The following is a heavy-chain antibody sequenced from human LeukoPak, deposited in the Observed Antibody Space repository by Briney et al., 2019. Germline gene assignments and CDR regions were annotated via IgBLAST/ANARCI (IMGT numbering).Heavy chain of an antibody. J-gene: IGHJ6*02. CDR2: TNQDGSHK. D-gene: IGHD3-3*01. Sequence: GGSLRLSCAASGFTFSSYWMHWVRQAPGKGLEWVANTNQDGSHKYSVDSVKGRFTISRDNAKNSLYLQMNSLRAEDTAIYYCARGSIGPFWSGFYDMDVWGQGTTVTVSS. V-gene: IGHV3-7*03. CDR3: ARGSIGPFWSGFYDMDV. CDR1: GFTFSSYW.